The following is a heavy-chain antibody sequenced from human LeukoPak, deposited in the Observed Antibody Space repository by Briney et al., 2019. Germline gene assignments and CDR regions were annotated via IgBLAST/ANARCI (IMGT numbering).Heavy chain of an antibody. Sequence: SVKVSCKASGGTFSSYAISWVRQAPGQGLEWMGGIIPIFGTANYAQKFQGRVTITADKSTSTAYMELSSLRSEDTAVYYCARGSAAAFIAYYYYMDVWGKGTTVTISS. CDR3: ARGSAAAFIAYYYYMDV. CDR1: GGTFSSYA. CDR2: IIPIFGTA. V-gene: IGHV1-69*06. J-gene: IGHJ6*03. D-gene: IGHD6-13*01.